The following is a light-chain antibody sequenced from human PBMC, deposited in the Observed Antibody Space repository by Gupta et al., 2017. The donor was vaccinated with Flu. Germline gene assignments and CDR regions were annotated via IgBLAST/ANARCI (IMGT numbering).Light chain of an antibody. CDR1: KVGDKY. Sequence: PAQTVSITCSGDKVGDKYVSWFRQKPGQSPQLVIYQDTRRPSGIPERFSGSNSGHTATLTIRETQALDEADDYCQAWVTNIAWVFGGGTKLTVL. J-gene: IGLJ3*02. CDR3: QAWVTNIAWV. V-gene: IGLV3-1*01. CDR2: QDT.